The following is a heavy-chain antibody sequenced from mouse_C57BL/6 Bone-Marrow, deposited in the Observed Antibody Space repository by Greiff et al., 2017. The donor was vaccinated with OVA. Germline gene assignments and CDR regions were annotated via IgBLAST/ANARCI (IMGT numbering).Heavy chain of an antibody. CDR1: GYTFTSYT. D-gene: IGHD4-1*01. Sequence: VQLQQSGAELARPGASVKMSCKASGYTFTSYTMHRVKQRPGQGLEWIGYINPSSGYTKYNQKFKDKATLTADKSSSTAYMQLSSLTSEDSAVYYCARRELGYAMDYWGQGTSVTVSS. CDR2: INPSSGYT. J-gene: IGHJ4*01. V-gene: IGHV1-4*01. CDR3: ARRELGYAMDY.